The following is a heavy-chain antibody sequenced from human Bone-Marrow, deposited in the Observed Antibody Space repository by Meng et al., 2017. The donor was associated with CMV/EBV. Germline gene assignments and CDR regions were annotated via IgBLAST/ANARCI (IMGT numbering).Heavy chain of an antibody. V-gene: IGHV3-23*03. CDR2: IYSGGSST. CDR3: AKGIGGAARPFQH. D-gene: IGHD6-6*01. CDR1: GFTFSSYA. J-gene: IGHJ1*01. Sequence: GESLKISCAASGFTFSSYAMSWVRQAPGKGLEWVSVIYSGGSSTYYADSVKGRFTISRDNSKNTLYLQMNSLRADDTAVYYCAKGIGGAARPFQHWGQGTLVTVSS.